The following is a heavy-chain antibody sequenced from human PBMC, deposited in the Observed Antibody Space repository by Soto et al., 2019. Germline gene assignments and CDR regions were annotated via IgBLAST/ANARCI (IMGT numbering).Heavy chain of an antibody. CDR1: GFTFSSYA. CDR3: AINPHYDFWGDSPNWFDP. V-gene: IGHV3-23*01. D-gene: IGHD3-3*01. CDR2: ISGDSNNT. Sequence: EVQLLDSGGGLVKPGGSLRLSCAASGFTFSSYAMSWVRQSPGKGLEWVSCISGDSNNTYYADSVQGRFTISRDTSKNTLYLQMYSLSGEDTAVSYYAINPHYDFWGDSPNWFDPWGQGTLVTVSS. J-gene: IGHJ5*02.